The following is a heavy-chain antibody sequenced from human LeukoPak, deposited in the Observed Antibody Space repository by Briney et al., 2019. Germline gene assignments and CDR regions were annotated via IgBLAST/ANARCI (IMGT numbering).Heavy chain of an antibody. CDR1: GYTFTGYY. Sequence: ASVKVSCKASGYTFTGYYMHWVRQAPGQGLGWTGWINPNSGGTNYAQKFQGRVTMTRDTSISTAYMELSRLRSDDTAVYYCARDLGDFWIRMYYFDYWGQGTLVTVPS. V-gene: IGHV1-2*02. D-gene: IGHD3-3*01. J-gene: IGHJ4*02. CDR3: ARDLGDFWIRMYYFDY. CDR2: INPNSGGT.